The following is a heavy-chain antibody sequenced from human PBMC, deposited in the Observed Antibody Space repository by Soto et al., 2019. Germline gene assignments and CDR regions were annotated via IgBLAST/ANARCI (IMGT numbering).Heavy chain of an antibody. J-gene: IGHJ4*02. CDR3: AKIGLDGENDY. Sequence: QVQLVESGGGVVQPGRSLRLSCAASGFTFSSYGMHWVRQAPGKGLEWVAVISYDVSNKYYADSVKGRFTISRDNSKNTLYLQMNSLRAEDTAVYYCAKIGLDGENDYWGQGTLVTVSS. CDR2: ISYDVSNK. V-gene: IGHV3-30*18. CDR1: GFTFSSYG. D-gene: IGHD6-19*01.